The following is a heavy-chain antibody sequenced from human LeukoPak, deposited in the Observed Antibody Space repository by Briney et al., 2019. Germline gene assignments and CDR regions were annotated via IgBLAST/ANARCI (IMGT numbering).Heavy chain of an antibody. CDR1: GFTVSSNY. V-gene: IGHV3-53*01. CDR3: ARGHGSSRGY. Sequence: GGSLRLSCAASGFTVSSNYINWVRQAPGKGLEWVSLIYSGGTTYYADSVKGRFTISRDNSKKPLYLQMNSLRAEDTAVYYCARGHGSSRGYWGQGTLVTVSS. CDR2: IYSGGTT. J-gene: IGHJ4*02. D-gene: IGHD2-2*01.